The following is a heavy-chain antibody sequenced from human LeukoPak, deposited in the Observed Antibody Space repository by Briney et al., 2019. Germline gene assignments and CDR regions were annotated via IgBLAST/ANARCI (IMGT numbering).Heavy chain of an antibody. CDR2: ISGSGGST. V-gene: IGHV3-23*01. CDR3: ARKPLRLMGYFDY. D-gene: IGHD5/OR15-5a*01. Sequence: PGGSLRLSCAASGFTFSSYAMSWVRQAPGEGLEWVSAISGSGGSTYYADSVKGRFTISRDNSKNTLYLQMNSLRAEDTAVYYCARKPLRLMGYFDYWGQGTLVTVSS. J-gene: IGHJ4*02. CDR1: GFTFSSYA.